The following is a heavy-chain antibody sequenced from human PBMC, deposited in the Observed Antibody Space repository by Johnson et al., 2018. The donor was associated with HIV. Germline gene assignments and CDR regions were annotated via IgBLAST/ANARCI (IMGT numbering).Heavy chain of an antibody. J-gene: IGHJ3*02. D-gene: IGHD3-22*01. CDR1: GFTFSSYG. CDR3: AKETRDSRSAFDI. Sequence: VHLVESGGGLVQPGGSLRLSCAASGFTFSSYGIHWVRQAPGKGLEWVAFTQYDGSNKYYADSVKGRFTISRDNSKKTVYLQMNGLRAEDTAVYYCAKETRDSRSAFDIWGQGTMVTVSS. CDR2: TQYDGSNK. V-gene: IGHV3-30*02.